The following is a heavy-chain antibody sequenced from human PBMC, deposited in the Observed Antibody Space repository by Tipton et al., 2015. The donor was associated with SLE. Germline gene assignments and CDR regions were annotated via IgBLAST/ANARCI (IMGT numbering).Heavy chain of an antibody. CDR2: VSHSGSH. Sequence: TLSLTCGVYSGSFSGYSWNWIRQAPGKGLEWIGEVSHSGSHNYNPSLESRVSMSLDTSKIQFSLRLSSVTAADTAVYYCARGVAYYYDFGALDIWGQGTMVTVSS. CDR1: SGSFSGYS. J-gene: IGHJ3*02. D-gene: IGHD3-22*01. CDR3: ARGVAYYYDFGALDI. V-gene: IGHV4-34*01.